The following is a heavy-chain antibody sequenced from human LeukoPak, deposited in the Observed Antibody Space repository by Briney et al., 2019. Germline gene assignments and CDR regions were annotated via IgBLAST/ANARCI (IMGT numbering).Heavy chain of an antibody. V-gene: IGHV3-48*02. CDR1: GFTFSNYG. D-gene: IGHD5-18*01. CDR2: ISSSSRLI. J-gene: IGHJ5*02. CDR3: AREEGAVDTALDS. Sequence: GWFLRLSCAASGFTFSNYGMNWVRQAPGKGLEWISYISSSSRLIYYADSVKGGFTISRANDKNSLYLQMNSLRDEDTAVYYCAREEGAVDTALDSWGQGALDTVSS.